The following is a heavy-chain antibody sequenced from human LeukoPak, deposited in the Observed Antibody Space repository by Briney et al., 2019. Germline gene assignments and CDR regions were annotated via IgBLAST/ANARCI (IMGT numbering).Heavy chain of an antibody. Sequence: PGGSLRLSCAASGFTFSSYGMHWVRQAPGKGLEWVAVIWYDGSNKYYADSVKGRFTISRDNSKNTLYPQMNSLRAEDTAVYYCARDPIYCGGDCYSTYYFDYWGQGTLVTVSS. CDR2: IWYDGSNK. D-gene: IGHD2-21*02. J-gene: IGHJ4*02. CDR1: GFTFSSYG. V-gene: IGHV3-33*01. CDR3: ARDPIYCGGDCYSTYYFDY.